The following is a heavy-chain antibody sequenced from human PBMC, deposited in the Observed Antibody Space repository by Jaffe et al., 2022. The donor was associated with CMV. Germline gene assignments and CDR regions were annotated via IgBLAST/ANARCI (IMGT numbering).Heavy chain of an antibody. V-gene: IGHV4-39*02. CDR3: ARDSVVVTAGYYFDY. CDR2: IYYSGST. J-gene: IGHJ4*02. CDR1: GGSISSSSYY. Sequence: QLQLQESGPGLVKPSETLSLTCTVSGGSISSSSYYWGWIRQPPGKGLEWIGSIYYSGSTYYNPSLKSRVTISVDTSKNQFSLKLSSVTAADTAVYYCARDSVVVTAGYYFDYWGQGTLVTVSS. D-gene: IGHD2-21*02.